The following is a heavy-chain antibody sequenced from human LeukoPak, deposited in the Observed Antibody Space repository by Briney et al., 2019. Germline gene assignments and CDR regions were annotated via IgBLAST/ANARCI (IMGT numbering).Heavy chain of an antibody. V-gene: IGHV1-69*13. D-gene: IGHD3-22*01. Sequence: SVKVSCKASGGTFSSYAISWARQAPGQGLEWMGGIIPIFGTANYAQKFQGRVTITADESTSTAYMELSSLRSEDTAVYYCARSSYYYDSSGYYQTTFDYWGQGTLVTVSS. J-gene: IGHJ4*02. CDR3: ARSSYYYDSSGYYQTTFDY. CDR2: IIPIFGTA. CDR1: GGTFSSYA.